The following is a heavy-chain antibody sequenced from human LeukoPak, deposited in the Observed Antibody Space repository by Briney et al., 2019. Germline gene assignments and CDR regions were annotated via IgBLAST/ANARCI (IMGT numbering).Heavy chain of an antibody. CDR3: ASSAMVRGGEDAFDI. D-gene: IGHD3-10*01. Sequence: ASVKVSCKASGYTFTSYDINWVRQATGQGLEWMGWMNPNSGNTGYAQKFQGRVTITRNTSISTAYMELSSLRSEDTAVYYCASSAMVRGGEDAFDIWGQGTMVTVSS. V-gene: IGHV1-8*03. J-gene: IGHJ3*02. CDR1: GYTFTSYD. CDR2: MNPNSGNT.